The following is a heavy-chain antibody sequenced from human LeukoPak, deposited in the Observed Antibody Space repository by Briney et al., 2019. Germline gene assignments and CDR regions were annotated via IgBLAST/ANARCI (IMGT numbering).Heavy chain of an antibody. J-gene: IGHJ4*02. V-gene: IGHV4-59*12. D-gene: IGHD4-11*01. CDR1: GGSISSYY. CDR2: IYYSGST. CDR3: ARKTTGHDF. Sequence: SETLSLTCTVSGGSISSYYWSWIGHPPEKGLEWIGYIYYSGSTNYNPSLKSRVTISVDTSKNQFSLRLRSVTAADTAVYFCARKTTGHDFWDQGTLVTVSS.